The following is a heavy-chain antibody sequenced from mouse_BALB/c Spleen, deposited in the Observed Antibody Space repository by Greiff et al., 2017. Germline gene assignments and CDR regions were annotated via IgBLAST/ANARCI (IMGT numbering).Heavy chain of an antibody. CDR3: ARDGGGGFAY. J-gene: IGHJ3*01. CDR2: ISSGGGST. CDR1: GFAFSSYD. V-gene: IGHV5-12-1*01. Sequence: EVLLVESGGGLVKPGGSLKLSCAASGFAFSSYDMSWVRQTPEKRLEWVAYISSGGGSTYYPDTVKGRFTISRDNAKNTLYLQMSSLKSEDTALYYCARDGGGGFAYWGQGTLVTVSA. D-gene: IGHD1-2*01.